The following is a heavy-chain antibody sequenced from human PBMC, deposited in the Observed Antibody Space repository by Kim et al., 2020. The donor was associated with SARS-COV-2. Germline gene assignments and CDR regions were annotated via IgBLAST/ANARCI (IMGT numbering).Heavy chain of an antibody. CDR3: ASMREWLGGYYYYGMDV. D-gene: IGHD6-19*01. Sequence: VKGRFTISRDNAKNSRYLQRNSLRAEDTAVYYCASMREWLGGYYYYGMDVWGQGTTVTVSS. J-gene: IGHJ6*02. V-gene: IGHV3-11*04.